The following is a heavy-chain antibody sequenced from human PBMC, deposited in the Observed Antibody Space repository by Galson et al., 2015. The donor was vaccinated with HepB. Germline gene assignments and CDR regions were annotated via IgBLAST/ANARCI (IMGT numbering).Heavy chain of an antibody. D-gene: IGHD5-12*01. Sequence: ETLSLTCTVSGGSISSYYWSWIRQPPGKGLEWIGYIYYSGSTNYNPSLKSRVTISVDTSKNQFSLKLSSVTAADTAVYYCARWLPRREYYFDYWGQGTLVTVSS. CDR3: ARWLPRREYYFDY. V-gene: IGHV4-59*01. CDR1: GGSISSYY. J-gene: IGHJ4*02. CDR2: IYYSGST.